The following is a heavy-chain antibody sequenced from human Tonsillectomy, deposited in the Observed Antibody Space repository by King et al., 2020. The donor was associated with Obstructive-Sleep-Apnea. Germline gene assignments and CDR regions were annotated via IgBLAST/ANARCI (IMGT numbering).Heavy chain of an antibody. CDR1: GGTFSDSG. CDR3: ARAPRIGGDGERAFDV. J-gene: IGHJ3*01. Sequence: QLVQSGAEVKKPGSSVKVSCKASGGTFSDSGFSWVRQAPGQGLEWMGGIIPFSGATNYAQKFQDRVTIAADDSTNTAYMDLRNLRYEDTAAYYCARAPRIGGDGERAFDVWGQGTIVTVSS. CDR2: IIPFSGAT. V-gene: IGHV1-69*01. D-gene: IGHD6-13*01.